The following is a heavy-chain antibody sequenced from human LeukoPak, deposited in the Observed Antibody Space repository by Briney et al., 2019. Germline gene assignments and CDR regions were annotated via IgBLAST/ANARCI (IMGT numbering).Heavy chain of an antibody. CDR2: MNPNSGNT. D-gene: IGHD2-15*01. CDR3: AREMAGYCSGGSC. J-gene: IGHJ4*02. V-gene: IGHV1-8*01. Sequence: ASVKVSCKASGYTFTSYDINWVRQATEQGPEWMGWMNPNSGNTGYAQKFQGRVTMTRNTSISTAYMELSSLRSEDTAVYYCAREMAGYCSGGSCWGQGTLVTVSS. CDR1: GYTFTSYD.